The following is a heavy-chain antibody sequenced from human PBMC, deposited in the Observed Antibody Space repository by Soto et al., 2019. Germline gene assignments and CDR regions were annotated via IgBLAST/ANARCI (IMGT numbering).Heavy chain of an antibody. Sequence: ERLCRTCSVPGCSISSGYYWCWIRQPPGKGLEWIGSIYHSGSTYYNPSLKSRVTISVDTYKNQFSLKLSSVTAADKAVYYCARDLGYPDYWGQGTLVTVYS. CDR2: IYHSGST. V-gene: IGHV4-38-2*02. CDR1: GCSISSGYY. J-gene: IGHJ4*02. CDR3: ARDLGYPDY. D-gene: IGHD2-15*01.